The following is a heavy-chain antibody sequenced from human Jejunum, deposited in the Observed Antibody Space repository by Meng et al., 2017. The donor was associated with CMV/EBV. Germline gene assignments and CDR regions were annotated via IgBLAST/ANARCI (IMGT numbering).Heavy chain of an antibody. V-gene: IGHV1-18*01. D-gene: IGHD2-8*01. CDR2: ISANNGNT. J-gene: IGHJ4*02. CDR3: VRDSGYCTIRGCVWGMNDRPDAY. Sequence: ISWVRLAPGPGLEWLGWISANNGNTNYARKFRGRVTMTTDTSTSTAYMELWSLRSDDTAVYYCVRDSGYCTIRGCVWGMNDRPDAYWGQGTLVTVSS.